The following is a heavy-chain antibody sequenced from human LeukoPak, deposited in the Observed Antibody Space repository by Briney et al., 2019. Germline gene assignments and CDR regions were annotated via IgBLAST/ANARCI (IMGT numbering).Heavy chain of an antibody. CDR2: IIPILGIA. CDR1: GGTFSSYA. Sequence: SVKVSCKASGGTFSSYAISWVRQAPGQGLEWMGRIIPILGIANYAQKFQGRVTITADKSTSTAYMELSSLRSEDTAVYYCARERTTGTFGGYFDYWGQGTLSPSPQ. J-gene: IGHJ4*02. V-gene: IGHV1-69*04. D-gene: IGHD3-16*01. CDR3: ARERTTGTFGGYFDY.